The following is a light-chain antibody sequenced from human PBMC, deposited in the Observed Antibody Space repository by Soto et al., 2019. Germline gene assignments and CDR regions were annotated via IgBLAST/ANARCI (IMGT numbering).Light chain of an antibody. J-gene: IGLJ1*01. CDR3: TSYTFPSALLV. Sequence: QSVLTQPASVSGSPGQSITISCTGTSSDVGGYNYVSWYQHHPGKAPKLMIYDVSNRPSGVSNRFSGSKSGNTASLNISGLQAEYEGDYYRTSYTFPSALLVFGPGTKLTVL. CDR2: DVS. V-gene: IGLV2-14*03. CDR1: SSDVGGYNY.